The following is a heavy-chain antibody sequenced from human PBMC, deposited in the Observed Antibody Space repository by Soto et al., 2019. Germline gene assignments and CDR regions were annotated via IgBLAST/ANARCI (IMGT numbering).Heavy chain of an antibody. CDR2: IYYSGST. D-gene: IGHD6-6*01. V-gene: IGHV4-31*03. Sequence: QVQLQESGPGLVKPSQTLSLTCTVSGGPISSGGYYWSWIRQHPGKGLEWIGYIYYSGSTYYNPSLKSRVTISVDTSKNQFSLKLSSVTAADTAVYYCAREGSAEYSPVDYWGQGTLVTVSS. J-gene: IGHJ4*02. CDR1: GGPISSGGYY. CDR3: AREGSAEYSPVDY.